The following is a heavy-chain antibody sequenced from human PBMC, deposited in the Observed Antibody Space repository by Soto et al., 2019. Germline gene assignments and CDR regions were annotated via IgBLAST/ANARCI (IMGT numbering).Heavy chain of an antibody. D-gene: IGHD4-17*01. V-gene: IGHV4-59*01. CDR3: ARGQSHDYGEYDSPDYYYGMDV. J-gene: IGHJ6*02. CDR2: IYYSGST. Sequence: QVQLQESGPGLVKPSETLSLTCTVSGGSISSYYWSWIRQPPGKGLEWIGYIYYSGSTNYNPSLKSRVTISVDTSKNQFSLKLSSVTAADTAVYYCARGQSHDYGEYDSPDYYYGMDVWGQGTTVTVSS. CDR1: GGSISSYY.